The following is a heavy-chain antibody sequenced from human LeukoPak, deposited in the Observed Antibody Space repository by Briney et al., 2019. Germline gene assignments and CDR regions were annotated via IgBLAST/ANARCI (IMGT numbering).Heavy chain of an antibody. J-gene: IGHJ3*02. Sequence: GGSLGLSCTASGFTFSSYGMSWVRQAPGKGLQWVSAISYNDGSTYYADSVKGRFTISRDNSKNTLYLQMNSLRAEDTATYYCAKDSPLLTIWGQGTMVTVSS. CDR3: AKDSPLLTI. CDR2: ISYNDGST. CDR1: GFTFSSYG. V-gene: IGHV3-23*01.